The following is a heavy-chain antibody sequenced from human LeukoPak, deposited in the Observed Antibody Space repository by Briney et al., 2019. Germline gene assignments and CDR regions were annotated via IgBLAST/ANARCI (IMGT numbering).Heavy chain of an antibody. V-gene: IGHV3-11*04. CDR3: ARVYSGAYYRGEY. CDR2: ISSSGNLI. CDR1: GGSISSSSYY. J-gene: IGHJ4*02. Sequence: LSLTCTVSGGSISSSSYYWGWICQPPGKGLDWIAYISSSGNLIHYADSVKGRFTVSRDNAKSSLYLQMNSLRGEDTAVYYCARVYSGAYYRGEYWGQGTLVTVSS. D-gene: IGHD1-26*01.